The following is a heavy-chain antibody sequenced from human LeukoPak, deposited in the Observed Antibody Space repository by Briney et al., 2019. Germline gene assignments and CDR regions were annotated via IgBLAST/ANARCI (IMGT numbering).Heavy chain of an antibody. CDR3: ARDRKNWCITMIVVVSPYYFDY. V-gene: IGHV3-30*01. D-gene: IGHD3-22*01. CDR1: GFTFSSYA. CDR2: ISYDGSNK. J-gene: IGHJ4*02. Sequence: GGSLRLSCAASGFTFSSYAMHWVRQAPGKGLEWVAVISYDGSNKYYADSVKGRFTISRDNSKNTLYLQMNSLRAEDTAVYYCARDRKNWCITMIVVVSPYYFDYWGQGTLVTVSS.